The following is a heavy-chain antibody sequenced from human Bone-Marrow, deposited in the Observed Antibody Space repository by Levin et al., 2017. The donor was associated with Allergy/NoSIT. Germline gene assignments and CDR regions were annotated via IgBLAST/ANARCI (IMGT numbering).Heavy chain of an antibody. CDR3: TDGRYYDFWSGYFRY. CDR1: GFAFEDFA. Sequence: GGSLRLSCVVSGFAFEDFAMHWVRQAPGKGLEWVSGVSWNSGTIAYADSVKGRFSISRDNAKSSLYLQMDSLRTEDTAFYYCTDGRYYDFWSGYFRYWGQGSLVTVSS. CDR2: VSWNSGTI. D-gene: IGHD3-3*01. V-gene: IGHV3-9*01. J-gene: IGHJ4*02.